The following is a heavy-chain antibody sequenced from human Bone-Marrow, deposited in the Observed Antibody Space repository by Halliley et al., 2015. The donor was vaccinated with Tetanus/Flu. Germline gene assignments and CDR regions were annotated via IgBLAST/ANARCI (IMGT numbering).Heavy chain of an antibody. D-gene: IGHD1-1*01. J-gene: IGHJ4*02. Sequence: TLSLTCAVSGGSMDAYYWTWIRQPPGKGLEWIGNIRYTGDSNFNPSLKGRVTMSVDTSRDTLSLKMTSVTSADAAIYYCARLLPTSMTTDFWGQGTLVTVSS. CDR3: ARLLPTSMTTDF. CDR1: GGSMDAYY. CDR2: IRYTGDS. V-gene: IGHV4-59*01.